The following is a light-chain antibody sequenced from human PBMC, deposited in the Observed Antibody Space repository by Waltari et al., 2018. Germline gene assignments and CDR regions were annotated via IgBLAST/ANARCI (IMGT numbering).Light chain of an antibody. V-gene: IGLV2-14*01. Sequence: QSALTQPASVSGSPGQSITISCTGTSSDVGGYNYVSWYQQHPGKAPKLMIYDVSKRPSGVSNRFSGSKSGNTASLTISGLQAEDKADYYCSSYTSSSPYVVFGGGTKLTVL. CDR1: SSDVGGYNY. J-gene: IGLJ2*01. CDR3: SSYTSSSPYVV. CDR2: DVS.